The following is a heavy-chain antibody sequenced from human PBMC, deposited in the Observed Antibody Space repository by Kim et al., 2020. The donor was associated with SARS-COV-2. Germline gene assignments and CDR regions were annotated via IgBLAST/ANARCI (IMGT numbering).Heavy chain of an antibody. D-gene: IGHD1-20*01. J-gene: IGHJ6*02. CDR1: GGTFSSYA. CDR3: ARAGITGTLESRYYYYGMDV. CDR2: IIPIFGTA. Sequence: SVKVSCKASGGTFSSYAISWVRQAPGQGLEWMGGIIPIFGTANYAQKFQGRVTITADESTSTAYMELSSLRSEDTAVYYCARAGITGTLESRYYYYGMDVWGQGTTVTVSS. V-gene: IGHV1-69*13.